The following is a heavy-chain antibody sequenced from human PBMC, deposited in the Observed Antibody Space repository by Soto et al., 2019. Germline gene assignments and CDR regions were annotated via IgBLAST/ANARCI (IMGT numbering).Heavy chain of an antibody. CDR3: ARDRIAGSKYYYGMDV. CDR1: GGTFSSYA. D-gene: IGHD6-13*01. V-gene: IGHV1-69*01. J-gene: IGHJ6*02. CDR2: IIPIFGTE. Sequence: QVQLVQSGAEVKKPGSSVRVSCKASGGTFSSYAISWVRQAPGQGLEWMGGIIPIFGTENYAQKFQGRVTITAEESTSKADMEMSSLRSEDTVVYYFARDRIAGSKYYYGMDVWGQGTTVTVSS.